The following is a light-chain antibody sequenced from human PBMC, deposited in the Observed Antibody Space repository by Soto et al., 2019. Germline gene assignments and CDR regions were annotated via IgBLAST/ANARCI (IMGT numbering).Light chain of an antibody. Sequence: QSVLTQPASVSGSPGQSITISCTGTSSDVGSYNYVSWYQFHPGKAPKLMIYDVSNRPSGVSNRFSGSKSGNTASLTISGLQAEDEADYYCSSYTSSSFPVIYGGGTKLTVL. CDR1: SSDVGSYNY. CDR3: SSYTSSSFPVI. CDR2: DVS. J-gene: IGLJ2*01. V-gene: IGLV2-14*03.